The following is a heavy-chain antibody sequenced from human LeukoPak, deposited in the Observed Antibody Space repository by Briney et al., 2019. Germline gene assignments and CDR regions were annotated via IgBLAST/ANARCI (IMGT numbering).Heavy chain of an antibody. Sequence: SETLSLTCAVYGGSFSGYYWSWIRQPPGKGLEWIGEINHSGSTNYNPSLQSRVTISADTSKNQFSLNLRSVIAADTPVYLCMRGLRLGYCSCGSCYYWFDPWGQGTRVTVSS. V-gene: IGHV4-34*01. D-gene: IGHD2-15*01. CDR1: GGSFSGYY. CDR2: INHSGST. CDR3: MRGLRLGYCSCGSCYYWFDP. J-gene: IGHJ5*02.